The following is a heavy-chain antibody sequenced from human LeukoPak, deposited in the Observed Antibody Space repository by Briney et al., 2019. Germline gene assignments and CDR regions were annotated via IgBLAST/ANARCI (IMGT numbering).Heavy chain of an antibody. Sequence: GGSLTLSCAASGFTFSSYEMNWVRHAPGKGLEWVSYISSSGSTIYYADSVKGRFTISRDNAKNSLYLQMNSLRAEDTAVYYCARTYYDYVWGSYRYIPPGIWFDPWGQGTLVTVSS. V-gene: IGHV3-48*03. CDR3: ARTYYDYVWGSYRYIPPGIWFDP. D-gene: IGHD3-16*02. CDR1: GFTFSSYE. J-gene: IGHJ5*02. CDR2: ISSSGSTI.